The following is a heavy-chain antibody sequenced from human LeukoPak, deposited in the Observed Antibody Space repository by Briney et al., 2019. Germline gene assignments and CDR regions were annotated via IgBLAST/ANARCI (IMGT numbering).Heavy chain of an antibody. D-gene: IGHD2-15*01. J-gene: IGHJ4*02. CDR1: GFTFSGFA. CDR2: ISAGGTNK. V-gene: IGHV3-23*01. CDR3: GKGRAVVGAAGPDH. Sequence: PGGSLRLSCVASGFTFSGFAMILVRQVPGKGLEWVSSISAGGTNKYYADSVKGRFNISRDNSKNTLYLQMNSLRAEDTAIYYCGKGRAVVGAAGPDHWGQGTLVTVSS.